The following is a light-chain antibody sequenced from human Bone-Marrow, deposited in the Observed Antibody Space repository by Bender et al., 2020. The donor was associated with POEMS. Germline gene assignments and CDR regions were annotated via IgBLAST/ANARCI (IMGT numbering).Light chain of an antibody. V-gene: IGLV2-11*01. CDR1: SSDVGGYNY. CDR3: CSYATTTTWA. Sequence: QSALTQPRSVSGSPGQSVTISCTGTSSDVGGYNYVTWYQQHPGKAPKLIIYDVIKRPSGVPDRFSGSKSGNTASLTISGLQAEDEADYYCCSYATTTTWAFGGGTKVTVL. J-gene: IGLJ3*02. CDR2: DVI.